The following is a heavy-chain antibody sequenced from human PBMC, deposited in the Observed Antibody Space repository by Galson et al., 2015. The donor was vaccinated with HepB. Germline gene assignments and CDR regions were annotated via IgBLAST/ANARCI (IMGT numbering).Heavy chain of an antibody. D-gene: IGHD6-13*01. Sequence: SLRLSCAASGFTFSSYWMSWVRQAPGKGLEWVANIKQDGSEKYYVDSVKGRFTISRDNAKNSLYLQMNSLRAEDTAVYYCARESGYSSSWSWFDPWGHGTLVTVSS. J-gene: IGHJ5*02. CDR2: IKQDGSEK. V-gene: IGHV3-7*03. CDR3: ARESGYSSSWSWFDP. CDR1: GFTFSSYW.